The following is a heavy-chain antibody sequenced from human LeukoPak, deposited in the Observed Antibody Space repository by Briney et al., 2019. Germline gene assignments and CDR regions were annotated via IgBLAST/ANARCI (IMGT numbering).Heavy chain of an antibody. Sequence: GGSLRLSCAASGFTFSSYGMSWVRQAPGKGLEWVSVISNSGGSTDYADSVKGRFTISRDNSKNTLYLQMNSLRAEDTAVYYCARASYSYDINGWVPFDYWGQGTLVTVSS. D-gene: IGHD3-22*01. CDR3: ARASYSYDINGWVPFDY. CDR2: ISNSGGST. CDR1: GFTFSSYG. V-gene: IGHV3-23*01. J-gene: IGHJ4*02.